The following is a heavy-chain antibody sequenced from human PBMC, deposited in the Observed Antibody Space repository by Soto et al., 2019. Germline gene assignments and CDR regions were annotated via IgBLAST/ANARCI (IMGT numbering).Heavy chain of an antibody. Sequence: QLQLQESGPGLVKPSETLSLTCTVSGGSISSSSYYWGWIRQSPGKGLEWIGSIYYSGNTYYNPALKIRVTISVDTSNNQFSLKLSSVNAADTAMYLCARLATAMVTFDYWGRGTLLTVSS. V-gene: IGHV4-39*01. CDR3: ARLATAMVTFDY. J-gene: IGHJ4*02. D-gene: IGHD5-18*01. CDR1: GGSISSSSYY. CDR2: IYYSGNT.